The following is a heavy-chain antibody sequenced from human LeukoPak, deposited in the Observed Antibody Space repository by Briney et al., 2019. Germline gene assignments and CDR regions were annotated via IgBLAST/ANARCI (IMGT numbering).Heavy chain of an antibody. CDR2: IYHSGST. Sequence: PSGTLSLTCAVSGGSISSSNWWSWVRQPPGKGLEWIGEIYHSGSTNYNPSLKSRVTISVDKSKNQFSLKLSSVTAADTAVYYCARFLNRDPLSWFDPWGQGTLVTVSS. D-gene: IGHD1-14*01. V-gene: IGHV4-4*02. CDR3: ARFLNRDPLSWFDP. J-gene: IGHJ5*02. CDR1: GGSISSSNW.